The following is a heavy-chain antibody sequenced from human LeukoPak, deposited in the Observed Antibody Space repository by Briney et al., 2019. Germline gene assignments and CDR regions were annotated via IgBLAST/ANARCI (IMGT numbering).Heavy chain of an antibody. D-gene: IGHD1-26*01. V-gene: IGHV3-15*01. Sequence: GGSLRLSCAASGFTFINAWMTWVRQAPGKGLEWVGRIKAKAHGGTIEYAAPVKGRFTISRDDSKNTLYLQMNSLKTEDTAVYYCTTDGVGVEGATYDNWGQGTLVSVSS. J-gene: IGHJ4*02. CDR3: TTDGVGVEGATYDN. CDR1: GFTFINAW. CDR2: IKAKAHGGTI.